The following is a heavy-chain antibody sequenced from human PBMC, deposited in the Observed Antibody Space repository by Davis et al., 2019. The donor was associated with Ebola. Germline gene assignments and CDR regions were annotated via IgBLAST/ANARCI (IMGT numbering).Heavy chain of an antibody. CDR1: GDSVSG. D-gene: IGHD5-24*01. J-gene: IGHJ3*02. V-gene: IGHV6-1*01. CDR2: TYYNSKWYS. Sequence: PSETLSLTCAISGDSVSGWNWIRQSPSRGLEWLGRTYYNSKWYSDYALSVQGRITINPDTSKNQFSLQLNSVTPEDTAVYYCARGWLRTGLDIWGQGTMVIVSS. CDR3: ARGWLRTGLDI.